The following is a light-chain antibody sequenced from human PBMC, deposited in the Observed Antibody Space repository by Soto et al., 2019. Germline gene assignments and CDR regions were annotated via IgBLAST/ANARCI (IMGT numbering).Light chain of an antibody. J-gene: IGKJ4*01. CDR2: GAS. CDR3: QQYVSPPLT. Sequence: EIVLTQSPGTLSLSPGERATLSCRASQSINNNYLAWYQQKPGQAPRLLIYGASRRATGIPDRFSGSGSGKDFTLTISRLEPEDFSVYSCQQYVSPPLTFGGGTKVDIK. CDR1: QSINNNY. V-gene: IGKV3-20*01.